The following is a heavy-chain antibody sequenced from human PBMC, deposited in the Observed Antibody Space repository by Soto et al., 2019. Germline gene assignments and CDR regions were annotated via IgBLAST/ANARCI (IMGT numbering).Heavy chain of an antibody. V-gene: IGHV1-69*13. D-gene: IGHD5-18*01. Sequence: ASVKVSCKASGGAFSSYAISWVRQAPGQGLEWMGGIIPIFGTANYAQKFQGRVTITADESTSTAYMELSSLRSEDTAVYYCARGYRYGYDYYGMDVWGQGTTVTVSS. J-gene: IGHJ6*02. CDR2: IIPIFGTA. CDR3: ARGYRYGYDYYGMDV. CDR1: GGAFSSYA.